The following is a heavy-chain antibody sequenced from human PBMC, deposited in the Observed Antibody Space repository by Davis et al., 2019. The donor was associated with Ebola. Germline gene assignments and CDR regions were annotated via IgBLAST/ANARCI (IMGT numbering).Heavy chain of an antibody. CDR1: GFTFSNYA. Sequence: GESLKISCAASGFTFSNYAMSWVRQAPGEGLEWVSGISASGADKKYADSVRGRFSISRDTSQNTLYLQMSSLRVDDTAVYYCARDLGLEWSHWGQGTLVTVSS. D-gene: IGHD1-1*01. J-gene: IGHJ4*02. V-gene: IGHV3-23*01. CDR3: ARDLGLEWSH. CDR2: ISASGADK.